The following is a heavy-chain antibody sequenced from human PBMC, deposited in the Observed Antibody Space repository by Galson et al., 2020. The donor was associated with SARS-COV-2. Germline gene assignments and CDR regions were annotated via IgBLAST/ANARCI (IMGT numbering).Heavy chain of an antibody. CDR1: GFTFNDYD. Sequence: GGSLRLSCAASGFTFNDYDMTWVPQTPGKGLEWVSTMNGGGGKTFYADSVKGRVTVYRDNFKSTLYLQITNLRADDTAIYYCAKDSHPYYYDSSGYNPNYFDSWGQGTLVTVSS. V-gene: IGHV3-23*01. J-gene: IGHJ4*02. D-gene: IGHD3-22*01. CDR2: MNGGGGKT. CDR3: AKDSHPYYYDSSGYNPNYFDS.